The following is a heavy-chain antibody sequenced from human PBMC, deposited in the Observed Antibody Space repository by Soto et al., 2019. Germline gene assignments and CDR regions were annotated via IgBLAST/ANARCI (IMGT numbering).Heavy chain of an antibody. CDR2: IHYSGVT. V-gene: IGHV4-31*03. Sequence: QVQLQESGPGLVKPSQTLSLTCNVSVGAITNDGYYWSWIRQHPGKALEWIGYIHYSGVTYYNPTLKSRAAISVDISKHQFSLKLNSVTAADTAVYYCARLDLCYDYWGQGILVTVSS. CDR3: ARLDLCYDY. D-gene: IGHD2-15*01. CDR1: VGAITNDGYY. J-gene: IGHJ4*02.